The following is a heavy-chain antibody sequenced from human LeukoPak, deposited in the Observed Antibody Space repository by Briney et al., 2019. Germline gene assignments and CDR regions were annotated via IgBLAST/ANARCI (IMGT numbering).Heavy chain of an antibody. V-gene: IGHV4-34*01. D-gene: IGHD2-15*01. J-gene: IGHJ4*02. CDR1: GESLNSYY. Sequence: SETLSLTCAVYGESLNSYYWSWVRQPPGEGLGWIGEIYESGTTKYNPSLKSRVTISMVPSKQQFSLSLNSVTAADTAVYYCAGGAWATRLGSWGLGTPVIVSS. CDR2: IYESGTT. CDR3: AGGAWATRLGS.